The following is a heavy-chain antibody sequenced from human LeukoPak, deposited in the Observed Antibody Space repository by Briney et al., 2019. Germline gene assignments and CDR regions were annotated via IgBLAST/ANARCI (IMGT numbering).Heavy chain of an antibody. Sequence: GGSLRLSCAASGFTFSRYGVHWVRQAPGKGLEWVAFMWFDGRNEYYVDSVKGRFTISRDNSKNTLYLQMSSLRVEDTAVYYCVKDPRYYYDSSGFRERFDHWGQGTLVTVSS. CDR2: MWFDGRNE. CDR3: VKDPRYYYDSSGFRERFDH. J-gene: IGHJ4*02. D-gene: IGHD3-22*01. CDR1: GFTFSRYG. V-gene: IGHV3-30*02.